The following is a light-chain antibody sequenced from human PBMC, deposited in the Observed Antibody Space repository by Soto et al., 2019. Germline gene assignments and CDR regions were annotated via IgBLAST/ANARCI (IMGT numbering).Light chain of an antibody. CDR3: CSYAGSSTIVV. CDR1: SSDVGSYNL. CDR2: EGS. J-gene: IGLJ2*01. Sequence: QSALTQPASVPGSPGQSITISGTGTSSDVGSYNLVSWYQQHPGKAPKLMIYEGSKRPSGVSNRFSGSKSGNTASLTISGLQAEDEADYYCCSYAGSSTIVVFGGGTKLTVL. V-gene: IGLV2-23*01.